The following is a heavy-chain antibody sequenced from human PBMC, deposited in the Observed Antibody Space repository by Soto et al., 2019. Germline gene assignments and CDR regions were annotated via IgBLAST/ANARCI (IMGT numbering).Heavy chain of an antibody. Sequence: SETLSLTCAVSCGSISSSNWWSWVRQPPGKGLEWIGEIYHSGSTNYNPSLKSRVTIPVDKSKNQFSLKLSSVTAADTAVYYCARTETTVTTGGIDYWGQGTLVTVSS. D-gene: IGHD4-4*01. V-gene: IGHV4-4*02. CDR3: ARTETTVTTGGIDY. CDR1: CGSISSSNW. J-gene: IGHJ4*02. CDR2: IYHSGST.